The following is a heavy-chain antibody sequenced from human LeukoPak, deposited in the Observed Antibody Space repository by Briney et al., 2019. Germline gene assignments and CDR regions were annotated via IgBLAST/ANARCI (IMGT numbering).Heavy chain of an antibody. D-gene: IGHD3-10*01. CDR3: AIIPFGELWDY. CDR1: GGSFSGYY. V-gene: IGHV4-34*01. J-gene: IGHJ4*02. Sequence: PSETLSLTCAVYGGSFSGYYWSWISQPPGKGLEWIGEINHSGSTNYNPSLKSRATISVDTSKNQFSLKLSSVTAADTAVYYCAIIPFGELWDYWGQGTLVTVSS. CDR2: INHSGST.